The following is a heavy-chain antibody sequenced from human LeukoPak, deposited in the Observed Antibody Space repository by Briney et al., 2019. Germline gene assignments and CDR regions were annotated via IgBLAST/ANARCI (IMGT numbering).Heavy chain of an antibody. J-gene: IGHJ6*02. Sequence: GGSLRLSCAASGFTLSNFAMHWVRQSPGKGLEWVAFTSNDGSNEYYADFVKGRFTISRDNSKNTLYLQLNSLRPEGTAVYYCARGSNYYAMDVWGRGTTVTVSS. CDR3: ARGSNYYAMDV. CDR2: TSNDGSNE. CDR1: GFTLSNFA. V-gene: IGHV3-30*03.